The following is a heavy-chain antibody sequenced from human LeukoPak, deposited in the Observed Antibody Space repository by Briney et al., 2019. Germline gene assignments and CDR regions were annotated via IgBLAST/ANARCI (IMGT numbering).Heavy chain of an antibody. V-gene: IGHV3-48*03. J-gene: IGHJ6*02. CDR3: ARERQGITMVRGVIQYYYYGMDV. CDR1: GFTFSSYE. D-gene: IGHD3-10*01. CDR2: ISSSGSTI. Sequence: PGGSLRLSCAASGFTFSSYEMNWVRQAPGKGLEWVSYISSSGSTIYYADSVKGRFTISRDNAKNSLYLQMNSLRAEDTAVYYCARERQGITMVRGVIQYYYYGMDVWGQGTTVTVSS.